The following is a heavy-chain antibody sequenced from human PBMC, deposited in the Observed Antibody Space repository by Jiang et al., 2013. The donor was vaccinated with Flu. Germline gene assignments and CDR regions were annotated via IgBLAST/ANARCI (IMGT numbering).Heavy chain of an antibody. J-gene: IGHJ4*02. D-gene: IGHD1-14*01. CDR3: ARQRVPDSYYFDY. V-gene: IGHV4-39*01. CDR2: IYYGGTT. Sequence: SGPGLVKPSETLSLMCTVSGGSISTTDYLWGWIRQPPGKGLEWIGSIYYGGTTYYNPSLKSRVTIAVDTSRHQFSLHLSSVTAADTAVYYCARQRVPDSYYFDYWGQGTLVTVSS. CDR1: GGSISTTDYL.